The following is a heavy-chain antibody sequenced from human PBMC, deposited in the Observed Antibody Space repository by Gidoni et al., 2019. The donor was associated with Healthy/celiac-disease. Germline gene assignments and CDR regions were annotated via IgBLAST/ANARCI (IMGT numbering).Heavy chain of an antibody. Sequence: QVQLQQWGAGLLKHSETLSLTCAVYGGSFSGYYWSWIRQPPGKGLEWIGEITHSGSTNYNPSLKSRVTISVDTSKNQFSLKLSSVTAADTAVYYCARAGYCSGGSCYSADYYYGMDVWGQGTTVTVSS. D-gene: IGHD2-15*01. V-gene: IGHV4-34*01. CDR2: ITHSGST. CDR1: GGSFSGYY. J-gene: IGHJ6*02. CDR3: ARAGYCSGGSCYSADYYYGMDV.